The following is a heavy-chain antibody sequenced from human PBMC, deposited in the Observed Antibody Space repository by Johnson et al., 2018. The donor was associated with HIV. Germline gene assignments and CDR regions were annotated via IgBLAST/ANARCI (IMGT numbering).Heavy chain of an antibody. D-gene: IGHD1-26*01. CDR2: VTGTGGDP. Sequence: VQLVESGGGLVQPGRSLRLSCAASGFTFSSYGMSWVRQAPGKGLEWVSGVTGTGGDPYYAESVKGRFTISRDNSKNTLYLQMNSLRAEDTALYYCAKDTTSDLGGNYYASSSDAYDMWGQGTMVIVSS. CDR1: GFTFSSYG. J-gene: IGHJ3*02. CDR3: AKDTTSDLGGNYYASSSDAYDM. V-gene: IGHV3-23*04.